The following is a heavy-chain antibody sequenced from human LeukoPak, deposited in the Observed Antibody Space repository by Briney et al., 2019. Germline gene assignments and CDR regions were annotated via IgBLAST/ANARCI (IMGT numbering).Heavy chain of an antibody. CDR3: AREVAYCGSTSCPGVP. V-gene: IGHV1-8*01. Sequence: GASVKVSCKASGYTFTSYDINWVRQATGQGLEWMGWMNPNSGNTGYAQKFQGRVTMTRNTSISTAYMELSSLRSEDTAVYYCAREVAYCGSTSCPGVPWGQGTLVTVSS. D-gene: IGHD2-2*01. J-gene: IGHJ4*02. CDR1: GYTFTSYD. CDR2: MNPNSGNT.